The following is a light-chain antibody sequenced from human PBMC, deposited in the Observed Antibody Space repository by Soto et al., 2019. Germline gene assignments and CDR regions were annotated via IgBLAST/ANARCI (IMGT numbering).Light chain of an antibody. CDR1: HSISDT. CDR2: DVS. J-gene: IGKJ1*01. Sequence: EIVMTQSPATLSVSPGERATLSCRASHSISDTLAWYQQKPGQAPRLLIYDVSNRAAGIPARFSGSGSGTDFTLTISSLEPEDFAVYYCQQRSNWPRTFGQGTKVDIK. CDR3: QQRSNWPRT. V-gene: IGKV3-11*01.